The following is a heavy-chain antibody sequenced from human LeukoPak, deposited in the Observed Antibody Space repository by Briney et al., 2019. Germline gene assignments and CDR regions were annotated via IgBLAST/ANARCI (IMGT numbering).Heavy chain of an antibody. Sequence: PGGSLRLSCSASGFTFSRYAMHWVRQAPGKGLEYVSAISTNGGGTYYANSVKGRFTISRDNSKNTLYLQMGSLRAEDMAVYFCARYCNGVTCYSGYDYWGQGTLVTVSS. J-gene: IGHJ4*02. D-gene: IGHD2-15*01. CDR3: ARYCNGVTCYSGYDY. CDR1: GFTFSRYA. V-gene: IGHV3-64*01. CDR2: ISTNGGGT.